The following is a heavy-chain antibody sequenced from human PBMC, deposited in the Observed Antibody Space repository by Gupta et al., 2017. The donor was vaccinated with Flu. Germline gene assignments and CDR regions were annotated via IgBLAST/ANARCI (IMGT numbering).Heavy chain of an antibody. D-gene: IGHD1-7*01. CDR2: INPNSGGT. CDR3: ARGLRAGTTRIPFDP. Sequence: APGQGLEWMGRINPNSGGTNYAQKFQGRFTMTRDTSISTAYMELSRLRSDDTAVYYCARGLRAGTTRIPFDPWGQGTLVTVSS. J-gene: IGHJ5*02. V-gene: IGHV1-2*06.